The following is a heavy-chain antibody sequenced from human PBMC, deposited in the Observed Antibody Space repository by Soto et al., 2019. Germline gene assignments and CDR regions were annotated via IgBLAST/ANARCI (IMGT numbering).Heavy chain of an antibody. V-gene: IGHV3-23*01. CDR3: AKAGGFGGYWYFDL. D-gene: IGHD3-10*01. J-gene: IGHJ2*01. Sequence: EVQLLESGGGLVQPGGSLRLSCAASGFTFSSYAMSWVRQAPGKGLEWVSAISGSGGSTYYADSVKGRFTISRDNSXNALYLQMNSLRAEDTAVDYCAKAGGFGGYWYFDLWGRGTLVTVSS. CDR2: ISGSGGST. CDR1: GFTFSSYA.